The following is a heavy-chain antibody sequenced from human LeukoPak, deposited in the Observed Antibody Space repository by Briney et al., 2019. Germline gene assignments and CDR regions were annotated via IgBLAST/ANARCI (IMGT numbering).Heavy chain of an antibody. D-gene: IGHD3-22*01. V-gene: IGHV4-30-4*01. CDR1: GGSINNGPYS. Sequence: PSETLSLTCTVSGGSINNGPYSWNWIRQSPGKDLEWIGHIFYSGTTDSDPSLKSRTSMSVDTSRNQFSLRLTSVTAADTAVYFCARGNSDSGAYNYRTFDVWGLGTTVTVSS. CDR2: IFYSGTT. CDR3: ARGNSDSGAYNYRTFDV. J-gene: IGHJ3*01.